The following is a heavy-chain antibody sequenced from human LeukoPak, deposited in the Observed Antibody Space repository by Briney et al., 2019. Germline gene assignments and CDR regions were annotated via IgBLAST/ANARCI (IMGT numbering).Heavy chain of an antibody. CDR2: INPNSGGT. D-gene: IGHD2-15*01. CDR1: GYTFTGYY. Sequence: ASVKVSCKASGYTFTGYYMHWVRHAPGQGLEWMGWINPNSGGTNYAQKFQGRVTMTRDTSISTAYMELSRLRSDDTAVYYCARENCSGGSCSVAFDIWGQGTMVTVSS. CDR3: ARENCSGGSCSVAFDI. J-gene: IGHJ3*02. V-gene: IGHV1-2*02.